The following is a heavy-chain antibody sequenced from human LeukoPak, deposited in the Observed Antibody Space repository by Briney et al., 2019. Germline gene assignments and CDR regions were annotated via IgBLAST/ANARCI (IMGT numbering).Heavy chain of an antibody. CDR2: IYPVDSDT. CDR1: GYSFTCYW. V-gene: IGHV5-51*01. CDR3: ARQVVVVPAAFDR. J-gene: IGHJ5*02. D-gene: IGHD2-2*01. Sequence: GESLKISCKGSGYSFTCYWIGWVRQMPGKGLEWMGIIYPVDSDTRYSPSFQGQVTISADKSISTAYLQWSSLKASDTAMYYCARQVVVVPAAFDRWGQGTLVSVSS.